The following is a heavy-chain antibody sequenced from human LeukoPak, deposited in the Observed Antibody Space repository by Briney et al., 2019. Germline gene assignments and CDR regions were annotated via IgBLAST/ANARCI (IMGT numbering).Heavy chain of an antibody. CDR3: ARQSTRGYYFDY. CDR1: GGSISSSSYY. D-gene: IGHD2-2*01. V-gene: IGHV4-39*07. Sequence: SETLSLTCTVSGGSISSSSYYWGWIRQPPGKGLEWIGSIYYSGSTYYNPSLKSRVTISVDTSKNQFSLKLSSVTAADTAVYYCARQSTRGYYFDYWGQGTLVTVSS. J-gene: IGHJ4*02. CDR2: IYYSGST.